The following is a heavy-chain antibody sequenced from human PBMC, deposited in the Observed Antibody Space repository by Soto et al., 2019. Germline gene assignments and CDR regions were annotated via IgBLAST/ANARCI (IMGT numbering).Heavy chain of an antibody. CDR3: ARVRYDYVWGSYRYPQNWFDP. D-gene: IGHD3-16*02. Sequence: QVQLQQWGAGLLKPSETLSLTCAVYGGSFSGYYWRWIRQPPGKGLEWIGEINHSGSTNYNPSLKSRVTISVDTSKNQFSLKLSSVTAADTAVYYCARVRYDYVWGSYRYPQNWFDPWGQGTLVTVSS. CDR2: INHSGST. CDR1: GGSFSGYY. J-gene: IGHJ5*02. V-gene: IGHV4-34*01.